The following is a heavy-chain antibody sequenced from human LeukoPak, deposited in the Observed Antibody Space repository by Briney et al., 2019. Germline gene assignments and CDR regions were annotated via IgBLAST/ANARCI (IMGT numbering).Heavy chain of an antibody. J-gene: IGHJ6*03. Sequence: SETLSLTCAVYGGSFSGYCWSWIRQPPGRGLEWIGEINHSGSTNYNPSLKSRVTISVDTSKNQFSLKLSSVTAADTAVYYCARYSSSWYGYYMDVWGKGTTVTISS. CDR2: INHSGST. CDR3: ARYSSSWYGYYMDV. D-gene: IGHD6-13*01. CDR1: GGSFSGYC. V-gene: IGHV4-34*01.